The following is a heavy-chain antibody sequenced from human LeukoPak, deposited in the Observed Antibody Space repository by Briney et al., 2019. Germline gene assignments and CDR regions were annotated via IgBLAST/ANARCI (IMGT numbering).Heavy chain of an antibody. D-gene: IGHD1-26*01. J-gene: IGHJ5*02. V-gene: IGHV4-61*02. CDR3: AKQPHSGSYANWFDP. Sequence: NPSETLSLTCTVSGGSISSGSYYWSWIRQPAGKGLEWIGRIYTSGSTNYNPSLKSRVTISVDTSKNQFSLKLSSVTAADTAVYYCAKQPHSGSYANWFDPWGQGTLVTVSS. CDR1: GGSISSGSYY. CDR2: IYTSGST.